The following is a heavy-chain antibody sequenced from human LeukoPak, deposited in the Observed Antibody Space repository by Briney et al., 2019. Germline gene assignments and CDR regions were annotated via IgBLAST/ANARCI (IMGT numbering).Heavy chain of an antibody. D-gene: IGHD2/OR15-2a*01. J-gene: IGHJ4*02. Sequence: SKTLSLTCTVSGGSISSGGYYWSWIRQPPGKGLEWIGYIYHSGSTYYNPSLKSRVTISVDRSKNQFSLKLSSVTAADTAVYYCATLSPPYYFDYWGQGTLVTVSS. CDR1: GGSISSGGYY. CDR3: ATLSPPYYFDY. CDR2: IYHSGST. V-gene: IGHV4-30-2*01.